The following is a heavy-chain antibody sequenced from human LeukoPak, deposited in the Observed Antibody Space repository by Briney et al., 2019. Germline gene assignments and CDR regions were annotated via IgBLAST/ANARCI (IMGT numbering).Heavy chain of an antibody. J-gene: IGHJ6*03. CDR1: GGSISSYY. V-gene: IGHV4-59*01. D-gene: IGHD5-12*01. Sequence: PSETLSLTCTVSGGSISSYYWSWIRQPPGKGLEWIGYIYYSGSTNYNPSLKSRVTISVDTSKNQFSLKLSSVTAADTAVYYCARSLGSGGYDYYYYYYYMDVWGKGTTVTISS. CDR2: IYYSGST. CDR3: ARSLGSGGYDYYYYYYYMDV.